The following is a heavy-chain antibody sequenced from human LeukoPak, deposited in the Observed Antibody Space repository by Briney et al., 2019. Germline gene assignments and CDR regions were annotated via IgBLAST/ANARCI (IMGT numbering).Heavy chain of an antibody. J-gene: IGHJ5*02. V-gene: IGHV1-18*01. Sequence: ASVKVSCKASGYSFTSSAISWVRQAPGQGLEWMGWISVYDANTKYAQKFQGRVTMTTDTSTSIAYMELRCLRSDDTALYYCARDSSTWSEGLNWFDPWGQGTLVTVSS. CDR2: ISVYDANT. CDR1: GYSFTSSA. CDR3: ARDSSTWSEGLNWFDP. D-gene: IGHD6-13*01.